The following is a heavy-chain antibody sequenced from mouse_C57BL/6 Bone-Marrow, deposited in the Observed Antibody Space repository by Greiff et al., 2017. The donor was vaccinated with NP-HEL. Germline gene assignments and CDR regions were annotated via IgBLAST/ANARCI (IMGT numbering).Heavy chain of an antibody. Sequence: EVKLQESGPGLVKPSQSLSLTCSVTGYSITSGYYWNWIRQFPGNKLEWMGYISYDGSNNYNPSLKNRISITRDTSKNQFFLKLNSVTTEDTATYYCARTDYYGSSYVEYYFDYWGQGTTLTVSS. J-gene: IGHJ2*01. CDR2: ISYDGSN. CDR1: GYSITSGYY. V-gene: IGHV3-6*01. D-gene: IGHD1-1*01. CDR3: ARTDYYGSSYVEYYFDY.